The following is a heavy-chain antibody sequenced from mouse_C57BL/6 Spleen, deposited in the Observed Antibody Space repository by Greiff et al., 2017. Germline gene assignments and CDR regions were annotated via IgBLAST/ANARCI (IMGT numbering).Heavy chain of an antibody. CDR1: GYTFTSYW. V-gene: IGHV1-50*01. J-gene: IGHJ3*01. Sequence: QVQLQQPGAELVKPGASVKLSCKASGYTFTSYWMQWVKQRPGQGLEWIGEIDPSDSYTNYNQKFKGEATLTVDTSSSTAYMQRSSLTSEDSAVYYCARWTAQATSAWFAYWGQGTLVTVSA. D-gene: IGHD3-2*02. CDR3: ARWTAQATSAWFAY. CDR2: IDPSDSYT.